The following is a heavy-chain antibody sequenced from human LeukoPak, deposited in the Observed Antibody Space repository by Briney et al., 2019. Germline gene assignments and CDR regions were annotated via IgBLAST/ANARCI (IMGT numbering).Heavy chain of an antibody. CDR3: AREWGRRDGYRDPTFDY. Sequence: SQTLSLTCTVSGGSISSGGYYWSWIRQHPGKGLEWIGYIYYSGSTYYNPSLKSRVTISVDTSKNQFSLKLSSVTAADTAVYYCAREWGRRDGYRDPTFDYWGQGTLVTVSS. J-gene: IGHJ4*02. V-gene: IGHV4-31*03. CDR2: IYYSGST. D-gene: IGHD5-24*01. CDR1: GGSISSGGYY.